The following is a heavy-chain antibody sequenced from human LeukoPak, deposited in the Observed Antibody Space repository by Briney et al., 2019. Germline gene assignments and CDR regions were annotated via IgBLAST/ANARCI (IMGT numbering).Heavy chain of an antibody. Sequence: GRSLRLSCAASGFTFSSYGMHGVRQAPGKGLEWVAVIWYDGSKKYYADSVKGRFTISRDNSKNTLYLQMNSMTAEDTAVYYCAFLGATTPGNFDYWGQGTLVTVSS. V-gene: IGHV3-33*01. J-gene: IGHJ4*02. CDR1: GFTFSSYG. CDR2: IWYDGSKK. D-gene: IGHD1-26*01. CDR3: AFLGATTPGNFDY.